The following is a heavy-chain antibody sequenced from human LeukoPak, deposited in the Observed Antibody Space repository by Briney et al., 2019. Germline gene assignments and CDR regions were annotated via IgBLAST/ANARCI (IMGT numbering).Heavy chain of an antibody. CDR1: GGTFSSNA. V-gene: IGHV1-69*13. CDR3: ARHYLSAYQWYFDL. J-gene: IGHJ2*01. Sequence: ASVKVSCKASGGTFSSNAISWVRQAPGQGLEWMGGIIPFFGTANYAQKFQGRVTITADESTSTAYMELSSLRSEDTAAYYCARHYLSAYQWYFDLWGRGTLVTVSS. D-gene: IGHD3-3*02. CDR2: IIPFFGTA.